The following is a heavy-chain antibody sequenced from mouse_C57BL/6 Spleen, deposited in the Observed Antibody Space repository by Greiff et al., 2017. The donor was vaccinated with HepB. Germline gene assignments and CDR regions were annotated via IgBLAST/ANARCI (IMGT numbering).Heavy chain of an antibody. D-gene: IGHD1-1*01. V-gene: IGHV1-82*01. CDR2: IYPGDGDT. CDR3: ARGGITTDPFAY. J-gene: IGHJ3*01. Sequence: VQLQQSGPELVKPGASVKISCKASGYAFSSSWMNWVKQRPGKGLEWIGRIYPGDGDTNYNGKFKGKATLTADKSSSTAYMQLSSLTSEDSAVYFCARGGITTDPFAYWGQGTLVTVSA. CDR1: GYAFSSSW.